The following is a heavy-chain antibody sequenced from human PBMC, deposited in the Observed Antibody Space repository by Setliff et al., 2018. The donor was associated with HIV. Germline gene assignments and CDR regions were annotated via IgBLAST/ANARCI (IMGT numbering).Heavy chain of an antibody. CDR1: GESFSGGSHY. CDR2: IYTGGNA. V-gene: IGHV4-61*09. J-gene: IGHJ4*02. Sequence: SETLSLTCTVSGESFSGGSHYWSWIRQPAGKGLEWIGHIYTGGNANYNPSLQSRVTISVDTSKNQFSLMLGSMTAADTAVYYCARERLSRLGFDYWGQGTLVTVSS. D-gene: IGHD1-1*01. CDR3: ARERLSRLGFDY.